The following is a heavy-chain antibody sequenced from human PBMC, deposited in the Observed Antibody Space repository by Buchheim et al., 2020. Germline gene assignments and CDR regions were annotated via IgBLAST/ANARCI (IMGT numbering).Heavy chain of an antibody. CDR1: GGTFSSYA. CDR2: IIPIFGTA. J-gene: IGHJ6*01. V-gene: IGHV1-69*06. D-gene: IGHD1-26*01. Sequence: QVQLVQSGAEVKKPGSSVKVSCKASGGTFSSYAISWVRQAPGQGLEWMGGIIPIFGTANYAQKFQGRVTITADKSTNTAYMELSSLRSEDTAVYYCARDTVGATTYKHYYFCGMDVWGQGTT. CDR3: ARDTVGATTYKHYYFCGMDV.